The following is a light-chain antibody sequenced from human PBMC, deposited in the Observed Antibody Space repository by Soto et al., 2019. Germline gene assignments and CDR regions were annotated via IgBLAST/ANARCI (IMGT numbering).Light chain of an antibody. J-gene: IGLJ1*01. Sequence: QFVLAQPASVSGSPGQSITISCTGTSSDFGGYNYVSWYQQHPGKAPKLMIYEVSNRPSGVSNRFSGSKSGNTASLTISGLQAEDEADYYCSSYTSSSTRVFGTGTKVTVL. CDR1: SSDFGGYNY. V-gene: IGLV2-14*01. CDR2: EVS. CDR3: SSYTSSSTRV.